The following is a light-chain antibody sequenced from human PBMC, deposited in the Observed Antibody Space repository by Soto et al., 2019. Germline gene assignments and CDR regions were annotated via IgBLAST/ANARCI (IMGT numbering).Light chain of an antibody. CDR3: QQYQKWPPIT. J-gene: IGKJ5*01. CDR2: GAS. Sequence: EVVLKSSPGHLSLSQGCRSPLSCMASQSVSRRLAWYQQRPGQSPRLLISGASMRASGVPVRFIGSGSGTDFTLTITGLQSEDFAVYYGQQYQKWPPITFGHVTQVEIK. V-gene: IGKV3D-15*01. CDR1: QSVSRR.